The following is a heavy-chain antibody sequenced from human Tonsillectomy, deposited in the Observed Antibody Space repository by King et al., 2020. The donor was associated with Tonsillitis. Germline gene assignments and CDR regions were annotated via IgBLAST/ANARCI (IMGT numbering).Heavy chain of an antibody. J-gene: IGHJ4*02. CDR3: ARSPNLEPTIYYFDS. Sequence: VQLVESGAEVKKPGASVKVSCKASGYTFTGYYMHWVRQAPGQGLEWMGWINPNSGGTNYAQKFQGWVTMTRDTSISTAYMELSRLRSDDTAVYYCARSPNLEPTIYYFDSWGQGTLVTVSS. CDR2: INPNSGGT. V-gene: IGHV1-2*04. D-gene: IGHD1-1*01. CDR1: GYTFTGYY.